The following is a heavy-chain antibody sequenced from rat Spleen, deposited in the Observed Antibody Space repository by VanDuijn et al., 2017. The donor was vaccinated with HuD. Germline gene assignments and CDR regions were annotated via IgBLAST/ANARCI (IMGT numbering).Heavy chain of an antibody. CDR2: INTGGGNT. J-gene: IGHJ2*01. CDR3: ARLRYNPFDY. D-gene: IGHD1-5*01. CDR1: GFTFSDYN. V-gene: IGHV5S13*01. Sequence: EVQLVESGGGLVQPGRSLKLSCAASGFTFSDYNMAWVRQAPKKGLEWVASINTGGGNTYYRGSVKGRFTISRDNAKNTQYLQMDSLRSEDTATYYCARLRYNPFDYWGQGVMVTVSS.